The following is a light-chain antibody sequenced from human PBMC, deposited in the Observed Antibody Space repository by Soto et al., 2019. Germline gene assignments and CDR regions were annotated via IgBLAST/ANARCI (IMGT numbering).Light chain of an antibody. CDR3: NSYSSTSFYV. CDR2: EVG. CDR1: SSDVGGYNY. J-gene: IGLJ1*01. Sequence: QSVLTQPASVSGSPGQSITISCTGTSSDVGGYNYVSWYQQHPGKAPKLMIYEVGNRPSGVSHRFSGSKSGNTAALTISGLQPEDEAEYYCNSYSSTSFYVFGTGTKVTVL. V-gene: IGLV2-14*01.